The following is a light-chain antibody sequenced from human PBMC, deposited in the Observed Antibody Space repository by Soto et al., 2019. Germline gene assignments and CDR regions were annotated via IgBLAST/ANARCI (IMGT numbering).Light chain of an antibody. CDR1: SSDVGAYNY. CDR3: SSYTASSTRV. J-gene: IGLJ1*01. CDR2: DVT. V-gene: IGLV2-14*03. Sequence: SALPQPASGSGSPGQSITISCTGTSSDVGAYNYVSWYQQYPGRAPKLMIYDVTNRPSGVSNRFSGSKSGNTASLTISGLQAEDEADYYCSSYTASSTRVFGTGTKVTVL.